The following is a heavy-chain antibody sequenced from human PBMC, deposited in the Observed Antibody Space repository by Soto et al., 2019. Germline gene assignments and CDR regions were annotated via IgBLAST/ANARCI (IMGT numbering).Heavy chain of an antibody. CDR1: RFTFSSYA. CDR3: AKVLQSGWYEEVFDY. D-gene: IGHD6-19*01. J-gene: IGHJ4*02. Sequence: GGSLRLSCAASRFTFSSYAMSWVRQAPGKGLEWVSAISGSGGSTYYADSVKGRFTISRDNSKNTLYLQMNSLRAEDTAVYYCAKVLQSGWYEEVFDYWGQGTLVTVSS. V-gene: IGHV3-23*01. CDR2: ISGSGGST.